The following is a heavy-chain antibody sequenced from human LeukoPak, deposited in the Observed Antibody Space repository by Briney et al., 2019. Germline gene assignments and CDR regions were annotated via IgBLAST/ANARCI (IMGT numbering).Heavy chain of an antibody. CDR1: GFTFSSYS. Sequence: GGSLRLSCAASGFTFSSYSMNWVRQAPGKGLEWVSSISSSSSYIYYADSVKGRFTISRDNSKNSLYLQMNSLRTEDTALYYCAKSLRPYYYDSSGYDYWGQGTLVTVSS. V-gene: IGHV3-21*04. D-gene: IGHD3-22*01. CDR2: ISSSSSYI. CDR3: AKSLRPYYYDSSGYDY. J-gene: IGHJ4*02.